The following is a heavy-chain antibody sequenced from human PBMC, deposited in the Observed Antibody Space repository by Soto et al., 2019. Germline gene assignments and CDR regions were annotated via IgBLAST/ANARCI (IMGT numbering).Heavy chain of an antibody. D-gene: IGHD2-2*01. V-gene: IGHV1-8*01. CDR1: GYTFTSYD. J-gene: IGHJ6*03. CDR2: MNPNSGNT. Sequence: ASVKVSCKASGYTFTSYDINWVRQATGQGLEWMGWMNPNSGNTGYAQKFQGRVTMTRNTSISTAYMELSSLRSEDTAVYYCARRAVPAARGSFSYYYYYYMDVWGKGTTVTVSS. CDR3: ARRAVPAARGSFSYYYYYYMDV.